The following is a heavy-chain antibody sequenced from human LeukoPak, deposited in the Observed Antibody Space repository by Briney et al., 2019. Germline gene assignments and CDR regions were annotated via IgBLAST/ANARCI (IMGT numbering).Heavy chain of an antibody. J-gene: IGHJ5*02. CDR3: ARQRAYGSGTDKRNWFDP. CDR2: IYYSGST. D-gene: IGHD3-10*01. V-gene: IGHV4-59*08. CDR1: GGSISSYY. Sequence: SETLSLTCTVSGGSISSYYWSRIRQPPGKGLEWIGYIYYSGSTNYNPSLKSRVTISVDTSKNQFSLKLSSVTAADSAVYYCARQRAYGSGTDKRNWFDPWGQGTLVTVSS.